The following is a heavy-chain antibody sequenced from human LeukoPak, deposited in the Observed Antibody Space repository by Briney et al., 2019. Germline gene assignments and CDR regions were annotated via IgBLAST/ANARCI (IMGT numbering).Heavy chain of an antibody. V-gene: IGHV3-74*01. CDR1: GFTFSSYW. CDR2: ISGDGSTT. Sequence: PGGSLRLSCAASGFTFSSYWMHWVRQAPGMGLVWVSRISGDGSTTSYADSVKGRFTISRDNAKNTLYLQMNSLRAEDTAVYYCARLDILTGNYYYFNFWGRGTLVTVSS. CDR3: ARLDILTGNYYYFNF. D-gene: IGHD3-9*01. J-gene: IGHJ4*02.